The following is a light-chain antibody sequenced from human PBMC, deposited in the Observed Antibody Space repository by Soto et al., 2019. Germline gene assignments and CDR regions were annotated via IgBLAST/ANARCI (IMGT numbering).Light chain of an antibody. CDR1: QSVGSN. CDR3: KQYNNWPPLT. J-gene: IGKJ5*01. CDR2: AAS. Sequence: VMTQSPATLSVSPAETATLSCRASQSVGSNLAWYQQKPGQAPRLLIYAASTRATGVPARFSGSGSGTQFTLTISSLQSEDFAVYYCKQYNNWPPLTFGQGTRLEIK. V-gene: IGKV3-15*01.